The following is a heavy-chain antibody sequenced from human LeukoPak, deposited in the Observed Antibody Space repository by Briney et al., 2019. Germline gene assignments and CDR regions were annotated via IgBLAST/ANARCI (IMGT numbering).Heavy chain of an antibody. J-gene: IGHJ4*02. CDR2: IYASGST. Sequence: SETLSLTCTGSDGSISSYYWTWIRQPAGKGLEWIGRIYASGSTNYNPSLKSRVTMSVDTSKNQFSLKLSSVTAADTAVYYCARDLGSGSSSWRYFDYWGQGTLVTVSS. CDR1: DGSISSYY. V-gene: IGHV4-4*07. D-gene: IGHD6-13*01. CDR3: ARDLGSGSSSWRYFDY.